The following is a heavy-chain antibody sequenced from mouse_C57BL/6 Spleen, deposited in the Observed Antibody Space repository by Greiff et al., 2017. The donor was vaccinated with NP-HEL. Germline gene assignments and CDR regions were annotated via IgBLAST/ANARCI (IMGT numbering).Heavy chain of an antibody. CDR3: ARGWLLLGAMDY. D-gene: IGHD2-3*01. CDR2: IDPSDSYT. J-gene: IGHJ4*01. Sequence: QVQLQQPGAELVMPGASVKLSCKASGYTFTSYWMHWVKQRPGQGLKWIGEIDPSDSYTNYNQKFKGKSTLTVDKSSSTAYMQLSSLTSEDSAVYYCARGWLLLGAMDYWGQGTSVTVSS. V-gene: IGHV1-69*01. CDR1: GYTFTSYW.